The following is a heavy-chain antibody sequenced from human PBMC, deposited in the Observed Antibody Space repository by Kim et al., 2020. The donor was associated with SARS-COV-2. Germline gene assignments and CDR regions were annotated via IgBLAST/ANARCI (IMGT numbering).Heavy chain of an antibody. CDR1: GGSISSGGYY. J-gene: IGHJ4*02. V-gene: IGHV4-31*03. D-gene: IGHD5-18*01. CDR3: ARAVDTAMVGIRFDY. Sequence: TLSLTCTVSGGSISSGGYYWSWIRQHPGKGLEWIGYIYYSGSTYYNPSLKSRVTISVDTSKNQFSLKLSSVTAADTAVYYCARAVDTAMVGIRFDYWGQGTLVTVSS. CDR2: IYYSGST.